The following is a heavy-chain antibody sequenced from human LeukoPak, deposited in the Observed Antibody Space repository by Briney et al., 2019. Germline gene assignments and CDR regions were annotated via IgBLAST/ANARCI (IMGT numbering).Heavy chain of an antibody. CDR1: GGTFSSYA. V-gene: IGHV1-69*01. CDR2: IIPTFGTA. Sequence: SVKVSCKASGGTFSSYAISWVRQARGQGLEWMGGIIPTFGTANYAQKFQGRVTITADESTSTAYMELSSLRSEDTAVYYCARDRAIPPYYYDSSGYLYFDYWGQGTLVTVSS. CDR3: ARDRAIPPYYYDSSGYLYFDY. J-gene: IGHJ4*02. D-gene: IGHD3-22*01.